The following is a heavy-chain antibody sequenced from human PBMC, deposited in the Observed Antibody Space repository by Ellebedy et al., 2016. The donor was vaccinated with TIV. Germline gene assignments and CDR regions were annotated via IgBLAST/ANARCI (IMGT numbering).Heavy chain of an antibody. J-gene: IGHJ6*02. Sequence: GESLKISCAASGFTFGSDAMSWVRQAPGKGLEWVSTISGSGIGTHYADSVKGRLTISRDNSKSTLYLQMNSLRAEDTAEYYCAKAWASGHDYHYYGMDVWGQGTTVTVSS. D-gene: IGHD3-10*01. V-gene: IGHV3-23*01. CDR2: ISGSGIGT. CDR1: GFTFGSDA. CDR3: AKAWASGHDYHYYGMDV.